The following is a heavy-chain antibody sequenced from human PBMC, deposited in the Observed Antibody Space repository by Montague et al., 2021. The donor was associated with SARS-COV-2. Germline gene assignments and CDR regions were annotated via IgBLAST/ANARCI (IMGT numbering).Heavy chain of an antibody. V-gene: IGHV3-30*18. D-gene: IGHD3-9*01. J-gene: IGHJ5*02. Sequence: SLRLSCAASGFTFSNYGMHWVRQAPGKGLEWVAVISNDGGSDYYADSVKGRFTISRDNSKNMLYLQMNSLRAEDTAVYSCAKGRSDVLRHYEWLGWFAPWGQGTLVTVSS. CDR1: GFTFSNYG. CDR2: ISNDGGSD. CDR3: AKGRSDVLRHYEWLGWFAP.